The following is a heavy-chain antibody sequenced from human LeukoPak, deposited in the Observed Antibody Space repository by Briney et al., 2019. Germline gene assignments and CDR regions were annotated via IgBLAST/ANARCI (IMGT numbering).Heavy chain of an antibody. CDR3: ARDGVAGTRHDY. CDR1: GFTFSIHA. Sequence: PGGSLRLSCAASGFTFSIHAMSWVRQAPGKGLEWVAVISYDGSNKYYADSVKGRFTISRDNSKNTLYLQMNSLRAEDTAVYYCARDGVAGTRHDYWGQGTLVTVSS. J-gene: IGHJ4*02. V-gene: IGHV3-30*03. D-gene: IGHD6-19*01. CDR2: ISYDGSNK.